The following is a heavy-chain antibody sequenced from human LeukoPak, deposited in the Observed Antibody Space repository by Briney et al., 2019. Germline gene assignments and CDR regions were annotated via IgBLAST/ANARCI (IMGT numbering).Heavy chain of an antibody. V-gene: IGHV3-21*01. Sequence: GGSLRLSCAASGFTFNSYNMNWLRQAPGKGLEWLSSISGSGTHIYSADSVKGRFTISRDNAKNSLYLQMNSLRAEDTAVYYCARDPITMVRGVIYSFDYWGQGTLVTVSS. J-gene: IGHJ4*02. CDR2: ISGSGTHI. CDR1: GFTFNSYN. CDR3: ARDPITMVRGVIYSFDY. D-gene: IGHD3-10*01.